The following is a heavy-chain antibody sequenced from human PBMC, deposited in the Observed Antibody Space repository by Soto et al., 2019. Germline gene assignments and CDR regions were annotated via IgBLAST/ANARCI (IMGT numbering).Heavy chain of an antibody. V-gene: IGHV3-74*01. D-gene: IGHD6-19*01. CDR3: ARAHEQGPIDY. CDR1: GFTLSDYW. Sequence: GGSLRLSCAASGFTLSDYWMHWVRQVPGKGLLWVSRISVDGGDTTYADSVKGRFTISRDNAKNTLYLQMDTLRAEDTAIYYFARAHEQGPIDYWGHGSLVIVSS. CDR2: ISVDGGDT. J-gene: IGHJ4*01.